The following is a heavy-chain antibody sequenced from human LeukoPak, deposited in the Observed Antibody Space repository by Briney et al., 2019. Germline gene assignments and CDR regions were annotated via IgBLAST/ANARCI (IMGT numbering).Heavy chain of an antibody. CDR3: ARTFLEWLPEDP. V-gene: IGHV1-46*01. CDR2: INPSGGST. CDR1: GYTFTSYY. D-gene: IGHD3-3*02. J-gene: IGHJ5*02. Sequence: ASVKVSCKASGYTFTSYYMHWVRQAPGQGLEWMGIINPSGGSTSYAQKFQGRVTMTRDMSTSTVYMELSSLRSEDTAVYYCARTFLEWLPEDPWGQGTLVTVSS.